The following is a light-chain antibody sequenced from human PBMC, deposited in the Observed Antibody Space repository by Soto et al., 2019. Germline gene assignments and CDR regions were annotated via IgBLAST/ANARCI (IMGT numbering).Light chain of an antibody. CDR3: QQYGSSPWT. Sequence: EIVMTHTPLSLSFTPLQPSSISCKSRHSLLHSDGKTYLYWYQQKPGQAPRLLIYGASSRATGIPDRFSGSGSGTDFTLTISRLEPEDFAVYYCQQYGSSPWTFGQGTKVDIK. J-gene: IGKJ1*01. V-gene: IGKV3-20*01. CDR2: GAS. CDR1: HSLLHSDGKTY.